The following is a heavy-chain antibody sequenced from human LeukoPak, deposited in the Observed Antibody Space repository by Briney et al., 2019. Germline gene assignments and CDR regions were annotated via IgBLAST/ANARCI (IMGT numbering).Heavy chain of an antibody. J-gene: IGHJ4*02. CDR1: GFTFSSYA. Sequence: GGSLRLSCAASGFTFSSYAMSWVRQAPGKGLEWVSAIGGSGGRTYYADSVKGRFTISRDNSKNTLYLQMNSLRAEDTAGYYCAKRGGTDRTGPSCYFDYWGQGTLVTVSS. V-gene: IGHV3-23*01. D-gene: IGHD2-8*02. CDR2: IGGSGGRT. CDR3: AKRGGTDRTGPSCYFDY.